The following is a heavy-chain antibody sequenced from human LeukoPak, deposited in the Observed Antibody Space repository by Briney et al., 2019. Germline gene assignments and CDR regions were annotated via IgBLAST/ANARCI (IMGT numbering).Heavy chain of an antibody. J-gene: IGHJ4*02. D-gene: IGHD2-2*01. CDR3: ARGIITGYQLLPFDY. CDR2: ISDSGGRT. CDR1: GITLSNYG. V-gene: IGHV3-23*01. Sequence: GGSLRLSCAVSGITLSNYGMSWVRQAPGKGLEWVAGISDSGGRTNYADSVKGRFTISRDNSKNTLYLQMNSLRAEDTAVYYCARGIITGYQLLPFDYWGQGTLVTVSS.